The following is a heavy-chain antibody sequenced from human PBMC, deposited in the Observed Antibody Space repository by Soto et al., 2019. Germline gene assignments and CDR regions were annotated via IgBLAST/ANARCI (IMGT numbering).Heavy chain of an antibody. CDR2: ISYDGSNK. Sequence: GGSLRLSCAASGFTFSSYGMHWVRQAPGKGLEWVAVISYDGSNKYYADSVKGRFTISRDNSKNTLYLQMNSLRAEDTAVYYCAKDVGPYGPTYFDYWGQGTLVTVSS. CDR1: GFTFSSYG. J-gene: IGHJ4*02. CDR3: AKDVGPYGPTYFDY. V-gene: IGHV3-30*18. D-gene: IGHD4-17*01.